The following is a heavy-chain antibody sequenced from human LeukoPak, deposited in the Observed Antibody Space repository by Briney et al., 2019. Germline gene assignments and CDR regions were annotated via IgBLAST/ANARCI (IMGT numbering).Heavy chain of an antibody. J-gene: IGHJ6*02. CDR2: IYYSGST. D-gene: IGHD3-10*01. CDR1: GGSISSYY. CDR3: ARALIPITMVRGVVYYYYGMDV. V-gene: IGHV4-59*01. Sequence: PSETLSLTCTVSGGSISSYYWSWIRQPPGKGLEWIGYIYYSGSTNYNPSLKSRVTISVDTSNNQFSLKLSSVTAADTAVYYCARALIPITMVRGVVYYYYGMDVWGQGTTVTVSS.